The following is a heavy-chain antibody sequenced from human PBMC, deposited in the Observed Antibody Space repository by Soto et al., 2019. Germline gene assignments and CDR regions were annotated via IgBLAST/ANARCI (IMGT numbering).Heavy chain of an antibody. CDR2: IYHSGST. CDR3: AGLPAGEGNRFDS. J-gene: IGHJ5*01. Sequence: SETLSLTCAVSGGSISSGGYSWSWIRQPPGKGLEWIGYIYHSGSTYYNPSLKSRVTISVDRSKNQFSLKLSSVTAADTAVYYCAGLPAGEGNRFDSWGQGTLVTVSS. CDR1: GGSISSGGYS. V-gene: IGHV4-30-2*01. D-gene: IGHD2-2*01.